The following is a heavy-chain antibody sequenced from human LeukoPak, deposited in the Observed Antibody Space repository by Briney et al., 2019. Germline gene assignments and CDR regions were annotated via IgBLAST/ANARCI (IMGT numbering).Heavy chain of an antibody. D-gene: IGHD5-12*01. CDR2: IYFSGST. CDR1: GGSISSYS. V-gene: IGHV4-59*08. CDR3: ARHGGESIVAMILHASDI. Sequence: SETLSLTCTVSGGSISSYSWSWIRQHPGKGLEWLGSIYFSGSTNYNPSLKSRVTMSVDTSKNQFSLKLSSVTAADTAVYYCARHGGESIVAMILHASDIWGQGTMVTVSS. J-gene: IGHJ3*02.